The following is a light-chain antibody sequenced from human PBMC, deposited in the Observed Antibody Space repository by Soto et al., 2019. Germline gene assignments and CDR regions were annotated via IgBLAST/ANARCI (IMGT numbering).Light chain of an antibody. CDR1: QTIGSW. V-gene: IGKV1-5*03. Sequence: DIQMTQSPSTLSGSVGDRVTITCRASQTIGSWLAWYQQKPGKAPKLLIYKASTLKSGVPSRFSGSGSGTEITLTISSLQPDDFATYYCQHDNSYSEAFGQGTKVELK. CDR3: QHDNSYSEA. CDR2: KAS. J-gene: IGKJ1*01.